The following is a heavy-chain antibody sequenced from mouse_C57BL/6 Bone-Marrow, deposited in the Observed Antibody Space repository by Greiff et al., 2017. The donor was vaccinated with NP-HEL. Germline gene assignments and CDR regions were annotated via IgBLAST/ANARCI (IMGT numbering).Heavy chain of an antibody. CDR3: IPIPYYGSSQFAY. CDR1: GFNIKDDY. D-gene: IGHD1-1*01. Sequence: VQLQQSGAELVRPGASVKLSCTASGFNIKDDYMHWVKQRPEQGLEWIGWIDPENGDTEYASKFQGKATITADTSSNTAYLQLSSLTSEDTAVYYCIPIPYYGSSQFAYWGQGTLVTVSA. CDR2: IDPENGDT. V-gene: IGHV14-4*01. J-gene: IGHJ3*01.